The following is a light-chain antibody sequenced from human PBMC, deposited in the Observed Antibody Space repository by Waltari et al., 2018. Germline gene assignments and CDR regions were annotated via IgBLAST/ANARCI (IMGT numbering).Light chain of an antibody. CDR3: QKYVNLPAT. CDR1: QSVGRS. Sequence: IVLTQSPGTLSLSPGERATISCRASQSVGRSLAWYPKKPGQAPRLLIYDASSRATAIPDRFSGSGSGTDFSLTISRLEPEDFAVYYCQKYVNLPATFGQGTTVEIK. J-gene: IGKJ1*01. V-gene: IGKV3-20*01. CDR2: DAS.